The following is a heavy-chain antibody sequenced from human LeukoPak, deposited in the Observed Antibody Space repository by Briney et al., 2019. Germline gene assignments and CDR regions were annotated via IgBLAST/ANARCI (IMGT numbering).Heavy chain of an antibody. J-gene: IGHJ4*02. D-gene: IGHD2-2*01. CDR1: RFSFSNYA. CDR2: STHTGST. V-gene: IGHV4-34*01. CDR3: ARGRTGAAALDF. Sequence: GSLRLSCAASRFSFSNYAMNWVRQAPGKGLEWIGESTHTGSTNYNPSLKSRVTISVDTSKNQFSLKLTSVSAADTAVYHCARGRTGAAALDFWGPGTLVTVSS.